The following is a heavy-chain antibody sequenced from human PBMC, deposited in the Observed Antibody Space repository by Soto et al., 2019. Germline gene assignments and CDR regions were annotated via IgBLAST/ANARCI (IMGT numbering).Heavy chain of an antibody. J-gene: IGHJ6*01. Sequence: QVQLVQSGAEVNKPGSSVKVSCTASGCTFSIYSINWLRQAPGQGLEWMGGTSPIFRTAHYAQKFQGGVTTTTDDSTRTVYVELSSLRSEDTAVYYCARGWQHRKAPYYDDMDVWGHAPTVTVSS. CDR1: GCTFSIYS. V-gene: IGHV1-69*01. CDR2: TSPIFRTA. D-gene: IGHD2-15*01. CDR3: ARGWQHRKAPYYDDMDV.